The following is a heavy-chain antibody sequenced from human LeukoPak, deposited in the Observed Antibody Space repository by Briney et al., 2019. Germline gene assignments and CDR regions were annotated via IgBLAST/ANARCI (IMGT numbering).Heavy chain of an antibody. Sequence: PGGSLRLSCAVSGFTFSDYNMKGVRQAPGRGLEWVSYIDGRDGTIYYADSLKGRITISRDNAENSLYLQMNSLRVEDTAVYYCVRLGRKEGYTYYLFWRQGTPVTVSS. D-gene: IGHD1-1*01. V-gene: IGHV3-48*01. CDR3: VRLGRKEGYTYYLF. J-gene: IGHJ4*02. CDR2: IDGRDGTI. CDR1: GFTFSDYN.